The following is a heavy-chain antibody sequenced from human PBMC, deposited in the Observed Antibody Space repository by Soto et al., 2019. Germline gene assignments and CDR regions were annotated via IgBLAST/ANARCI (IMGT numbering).Heavy chain of an antibody. CDR3: ARGSTDSYPGSRIFSL. D-gene: IGHD3-10*01. CDR1: GITCGSRA. V-gene: IGHV3-23*01. J-gene: IGHJ4*02. Sequence: PSETLRLSCVASGITCGSRAMSWVRQAPGEGLEWVSTITDSGGDAKYADSVRGRFAISRDNSKKTLYLQMSSLADEDSAIYYCARGSTDSYPGSRIFSLWGRGTLVIVSS. CDR2: ITDSGGDA.